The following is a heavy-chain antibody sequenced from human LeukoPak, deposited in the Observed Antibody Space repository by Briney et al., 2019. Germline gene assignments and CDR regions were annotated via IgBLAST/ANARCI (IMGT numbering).Heavy chain of an antibody. J-gene: IGHJ6*03. CDR2: ISGSGGST. CDR3: AKAVITGTMGYYYYYMDV. V-gene: IGHV3-23*01. D-gene: IGHD1-7*01. Sequence: GGSLRLSCAASGFTFSSYAMSWVRQAPGKGLEWVSAISGSGGSTYYADSVKGRFTISRDNSKNTLYLQMNSLRAEDTAVYYCAKAVITGTMGYYYYYMDVWGKGTTVTVSS. CDR1: GFTFSSYA.